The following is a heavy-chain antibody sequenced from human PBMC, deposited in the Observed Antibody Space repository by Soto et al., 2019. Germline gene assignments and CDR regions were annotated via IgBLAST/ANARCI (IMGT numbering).Heavy chain of an antibody. CDR1: GGSISSSSYY. J-gene: IGHJ5*02. CDR3: ARHQECIGGSCYPELYNWFDP. V-gene: IGHV4-39*01. CDR2: IYYSGST. Sequence: QLQLQESGPGLVKPSETLSLTCTVSGGSISSSSYYWGWIRQHPGKGLEWIGSIYYSGSTYYNPSLKSRVTISVDTSKNQFSLKLCSVTAADTAVYYCARHQECIGGSCYPELYNWFDPWGQGTLVTVSS. D-gene: IGHD2-15*01.